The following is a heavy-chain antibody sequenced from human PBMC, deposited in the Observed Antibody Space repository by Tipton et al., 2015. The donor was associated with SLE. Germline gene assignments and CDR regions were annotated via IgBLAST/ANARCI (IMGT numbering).Heavy chain of an antibody. D-gene: IGHD1-7*01. CDR1: GFTFSSYE. Sequence: SLRLPCAASGFTFSSYEMNWVRQAPGKGLEWVSYISSSGSTIYYADSVKGRFTISRDNAKNSLYLQMNSLRAEDTAVYYCARDRGTGTTFDAFDIWGQGTMVTVSS. J-gene: IGHJ3*02. V-gene: IGHV3-48*03. CDR3: ARDRGTGTTFDAFDI. CDR2: ISSSGSTI.